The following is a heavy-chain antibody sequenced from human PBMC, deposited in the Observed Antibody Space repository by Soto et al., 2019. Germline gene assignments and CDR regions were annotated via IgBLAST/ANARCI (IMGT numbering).Heavy chain of an antibody. Sequence: QVQLVQSGDEVKKPGASVKVSCKASGYIFVNYGIAWVRQAPGQGLEWMGWISPYTGNTHSATKVQGRLTMTTDTSTSTAYMDRGSLTSDDTAVYYCVMVDNYVTPTPQDVWGQGPTVTVSS. J-gene: IGHJ6*02. V-gene: IGHV1-18*01. CDR2: ISPYTGNT. D-gene: IGHD3-16*01. CDR1: GYIFVNYG. CDR3: VMVDNYVTPTPQDV.